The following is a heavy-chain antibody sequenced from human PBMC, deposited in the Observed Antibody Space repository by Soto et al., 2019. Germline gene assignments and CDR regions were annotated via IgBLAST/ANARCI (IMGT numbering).Heavy chain of an antibody. CDR2: ISPGDSDT. CDR1: GYSFTTYW. Sequence: CEASGYSFTTYWIGWVRQMPGKGLEWMGIISPGDSDTRYSPSFQGQVTISADKSISTAYLQWSRLKASDTAMYYCARHLYSGKPAATPGGYWGQGTLVTVSS. J-gene: IGHJ4*02. V-gene: IGHV5-51*01. CDR3: ARHLYSGKPAATPGGY. D-gene: IGHD2-2*01.